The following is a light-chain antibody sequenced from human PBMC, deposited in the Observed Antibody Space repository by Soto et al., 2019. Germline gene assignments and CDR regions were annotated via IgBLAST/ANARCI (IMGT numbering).Light chain of an antibody. CDR1: ESVSSSY. J-gene: IGKJ1*01. CDR2: DAS. V-gene: IGKV3-20*01. CDR3: QQYGSSPRT. Sequence: EIVLTQSPGTLSLSPGERATLSCRASESVSSSYLAWYQQKPGQAPRLLIYDASSRATGIPDRFSGSGSGTDFTLPISRLEPKDLAVYYCQQYGSSPRTFGQGTKVEIK.